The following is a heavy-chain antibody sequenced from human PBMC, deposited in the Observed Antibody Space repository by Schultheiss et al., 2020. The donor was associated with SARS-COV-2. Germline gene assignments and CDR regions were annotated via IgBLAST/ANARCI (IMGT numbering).Heavy chain of an antibody. CDR3: ARDHYSSSWFLTNYFDY. V-gene: IGHV3-33*05. Sequence: SCAASGFTFSSYGMHWVRQAPGKGLEWVAVISYDGSNKYYADSVKGRFTISRDNAKNSLYLQMNSLRAEDTAVYYCARDHYSSSWFLTNYFDYWGQGTLVTVSS. CDR1: GFTFSSYG. J-gene: IGHJ4*02. D-gene: IGHD6-13*01. CDR2: ISYDGSNK.